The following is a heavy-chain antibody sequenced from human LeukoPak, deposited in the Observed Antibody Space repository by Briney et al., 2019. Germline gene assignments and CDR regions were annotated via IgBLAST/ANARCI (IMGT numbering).Heavy chain of an antibody. CDR1: GGSFSDYY. CDR2: INHSRST. D-gene: IGHD6-13*01. J-gene: IGHJ5*02. V-gene: IGHV4-34*01. Sequence: PSETLSLTCAVYGGSFSDYYWSWIRQSPGKGLEWIGEINHSRSTYYNPSLKSRVTISLDTSKSQFSLKLTSVTAADTAVYYCARKQGGQLVNTRRWFDPWGQGTLVTVSS. CDR3: ARKQGGQLVNTRRWFDP.